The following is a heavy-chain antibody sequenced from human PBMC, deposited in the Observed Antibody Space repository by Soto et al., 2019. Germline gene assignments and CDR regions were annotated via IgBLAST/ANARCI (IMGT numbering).Heavy chain of an antibody. CDR1: GYTFTDYW. CDR3: ARRTAKTYYYGMDV. V-gene: IGHV5-10-1*01. Sequence: PGESLKISCKGSGYTFTDYWIGWARQMPGKGLEWMGRIDPSDSYTNYSPSFQGHVTISADKSISTAYLQWSSLKASDTAMYYCARRTAKTYYYGMDVWGQGTTVTVSS. CDR2: IDPSDSYT. D-gene: IGHD5-18*01. J-gene: IGHJ6*02.